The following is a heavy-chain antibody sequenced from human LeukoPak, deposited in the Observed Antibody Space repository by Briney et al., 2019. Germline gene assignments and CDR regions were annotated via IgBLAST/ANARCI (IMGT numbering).Heavy chain of an antibody. CDR2: IYYSGST. D-gene: IGHD2-21*02. CDR1: GGSISSSYW. J-gene: IGHJ3*02. Sequence: SETLSLTCAVSGGSISSSYWWSWVRQPPGKGLEWIGYIYYSGSTYYNPSLKSRVTISVDTSKNQFSLKLSSVTAADTAVYYCARDAHIVVVTAPRAAFDIWGQGTMVTVSS. V-gene: IGHV4-30-4*01. CDR3: ARDAHIVVVTAPRAAFDI.